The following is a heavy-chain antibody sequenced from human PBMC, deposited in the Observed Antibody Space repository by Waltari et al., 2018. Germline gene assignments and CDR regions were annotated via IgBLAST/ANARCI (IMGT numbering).Heavy chain of an antibody. Sequence: QLQLQESGPGLVKPSETLSLTCTVSGGSISSSSYYWGWIRQPPGKGLEWIGSIYYSGRTYDTPSLERRVTISVETSNNQFSLKLSSVTAADTAVYYCGGYCSGGSRYPRNAYGWFDPWGQGTLVTVSS. CDR1: GGSISSSSYY. V-gene: IGHV4-39*01. CDR3: GGYCSGGSRYPRNAYGWFDP. J-gene: IGHJ5*02. CDR2: IYYSGRT. D-gene: IGHD2-15*01.